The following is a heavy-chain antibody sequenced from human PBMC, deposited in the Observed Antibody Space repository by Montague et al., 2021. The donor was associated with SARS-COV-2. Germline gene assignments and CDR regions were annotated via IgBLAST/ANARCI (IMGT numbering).Heavy chain of an antibody. CDR3: VRASLIKARIAVAGTTVY. CDR2: ISYDGSNK. Sequence: SLRLSCAASGFTFNNYVMHWVRQAPGKGLAWVAFISYDGSNKYYADFVKGRFAISRDNLKNALYLQMNSLSAEDTAVYYCVRASLIKARIAVAGTTVYWGQGTLVTISS. CDR1: GFTFNNYV. V-gene: IGHV3-30*09. J-gene: IGHJ4*02. D-gene: IGHD6-19*01.